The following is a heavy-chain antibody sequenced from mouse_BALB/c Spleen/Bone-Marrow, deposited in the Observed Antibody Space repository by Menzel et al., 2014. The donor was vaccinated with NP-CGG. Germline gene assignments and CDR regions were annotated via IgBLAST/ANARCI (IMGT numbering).Heavy chain of an antibody. Sequence: QVQLQQPGAELARPGASVKLSCKASGYTFTSYWMQWVKQRPGQGLEWIGAIYPGDGDTRFTQKFKGKAILTADKSSSTAYMQLSSLASEDSAVYYCARAKRYGEMDYWGQGTSVTVSS. CDR1: GYTFTSYW. V-gene: IGHV1-87*01. CDR2: IYPGDGDT. D-gene: IGHD2-14*01. CDR3: ARAKRYGEMDY. J-gene: IGHJ4*01.